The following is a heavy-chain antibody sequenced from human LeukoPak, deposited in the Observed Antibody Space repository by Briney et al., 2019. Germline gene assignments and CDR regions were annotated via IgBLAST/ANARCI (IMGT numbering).Heavy chain of an antibody. CDR3: AKDRSRYSGWYFVGFCFAPDH. V-gene: IGHV3-23*01. Sequence: GRSLRLSCAASGFTFSSYAMSWVRQAPGKGLEWVSAISGSGGSTYYADSVKGRFTISRDNSKNTLYLQMNSLRAEDTAVYYCAKDRSRYSGWYFVGFCFAPDHWGQGTLVTVSS. J-gene: IGHJ4*02. D-gene: IGHD6-19*01. CDR2: ISGSGGST. CDR1: GFTFSSYA.